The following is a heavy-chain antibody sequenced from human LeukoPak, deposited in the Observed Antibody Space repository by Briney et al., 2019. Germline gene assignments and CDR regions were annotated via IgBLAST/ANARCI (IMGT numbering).Heavy chain of an antibody. V-gene: IGHV3-30*03. CDR2: ISYDGSNK. CDR3: EGYYGMDV. Sequence: VGSLRLSCAASGFTFSSYGMPWVRQAPGKGLEWVAVISYDGSNKYYADSVKGRFTISRDNSKNTLYLQMNSLRAEDTAVYYCEGYYGMDVWGQGTTVTVSS. CDR1: GFTFSSYG. J-gene: IGHJ6*02.